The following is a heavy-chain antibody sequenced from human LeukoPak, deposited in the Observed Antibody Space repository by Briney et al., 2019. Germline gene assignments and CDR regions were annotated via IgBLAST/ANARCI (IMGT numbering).Heavy chain of an antibody. CDR1: GFTFSSSA. CDR2: ISGSGGST. Sequence: PGGSLRLSCAASGFTFSSSAMDWVRQAPGKGLEWVSAISGSGGSTYYADSVKGRFTISRDNSKKKLYLQMNSLRAEDTAVYYCAKSHGSGSFGTFDIWGQGTMVTVSS. J-gene: IGHJ3*02. V-gene: IGHV3-23*01. D-gene: IGHD3-10*01. CDR3: AKSHGSGSFGTFDI.